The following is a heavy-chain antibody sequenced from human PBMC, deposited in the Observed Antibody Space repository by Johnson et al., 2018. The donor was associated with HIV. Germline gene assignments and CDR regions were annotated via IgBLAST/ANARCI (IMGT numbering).Heavy chain of an antibody. D-gene: IGHD3-10*01. V-gene: IGHV3-30-3*01. CDR2: VSYETTNK. CDR3: ARLRITMVRGGPDAFDI. Sequence: QVQLVESGGGVVRPGGSLRLSCAASGFSFSSYALHWVRQAPGKGLEWVAVVSYETTNKHYADSVKGRFTISRDNSKSTLILQMNSLRPEDTAVYYCARLRITMVRGGPDAFDIWGQGIMVTVSS. CDR1: GFSFSSYA. J-gene: IGHJ3*02.